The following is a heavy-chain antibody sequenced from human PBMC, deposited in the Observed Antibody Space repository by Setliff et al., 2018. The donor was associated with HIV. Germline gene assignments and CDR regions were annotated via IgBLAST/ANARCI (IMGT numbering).Heavy chain of an antibody. CDR3: ARDLHYYDSSGALVQPY. V-gene: IGHV1-18*01. D-gene: IGHD3-22*01. J-gene: IGHJ4*02. Sequence: GASVKVSCKASGYTFTSYGISWVRQAPGQGLEWMGWISAYNGNTNYAQKLQGRVTMTTDTSTSTAYMELRSLRADDTAVYYCARDLHYYDSSGALVQPYWGEGTLVTVSS. CDR1: GYTFTSYG. CDR2: ISAYNGNT.